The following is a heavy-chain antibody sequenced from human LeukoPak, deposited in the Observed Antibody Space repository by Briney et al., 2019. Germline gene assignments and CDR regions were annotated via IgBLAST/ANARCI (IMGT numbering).Heavy chain of an antibody. CDR1: GGTFSSYA. CDR2: IIPIFGTA. CDR3: ARDLYCGGDCYSWFDY. D-gene: IGHD2-21*02. V-gene: IGHV1-69*05. J-gene: IGHJ4*02. Sequence: VASVKVSCKASGGTFSSYAISWVRQAPGQGLEWMGRIIPIFGTANYAQKFQGRVTITTDESTSTAYVELSSLRSEDTAVYYCARDLYCGGDCYSWFDYWGQGTLVTVSS.